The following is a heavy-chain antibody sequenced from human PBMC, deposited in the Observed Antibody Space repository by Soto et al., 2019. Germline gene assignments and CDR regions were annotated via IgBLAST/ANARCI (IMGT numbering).Heavy chain of an antibody. Sequence: QVQLQESGPGLVKPSETLSLTCTVSGGSISSVSYYWSWIRQPPGRGLEWIGHIYYSGSTNCDPSLKSRVTISIHTSKNQFYLKLSSVTVADTAVYYCARDTQPNGLDTWGQGTVVTVSS. V-gene: IGHV4-61*01. CDR3: ARDTQPNGLDT. D-gene: IGHD1-1*01. J-gene: IGHJ3*01. CDR1: GGSISSVSYY. CDR2: IYYSGST.